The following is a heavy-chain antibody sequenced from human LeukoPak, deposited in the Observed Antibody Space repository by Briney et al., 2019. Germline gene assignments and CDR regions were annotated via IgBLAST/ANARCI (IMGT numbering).Heavy chain of an antibody. CDR1: GFTFSSYS. CDR2: ISSSSIYI. D-gene: IGHD3-22*01. V-gene: IGHV3-21*01. Sequence: PGGSLRLSCAASGFTFSSYSMNWVRQAPGKGLEWVSSISSSSIYIYYADSVKGPFTISRDNPKNSLYLQMNSLRAEDTAVYYCASDSSGFYWGQGTLVTVSS. J-gene: IGHJ4*02. CDR3: ASDSSGFY.